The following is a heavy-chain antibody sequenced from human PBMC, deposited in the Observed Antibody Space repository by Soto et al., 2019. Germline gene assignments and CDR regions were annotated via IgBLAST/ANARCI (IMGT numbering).Heavy chain of an antibody. CDR2: INHSGST. V-gene: IGHV4-34*01. Sequence: QVQLQQWGAGLLKPSETLSLTCAVYGGSFSGYYWSWIRQPPGKGLEWIGEINHSGSTNYNPSLNSRXXRXVXXSKTQSSPKPSSVTAAATAVYYCARGARGDYWFDPWGQGTPVTVSS. CDR1: GGSFSGYY. J-gene: IGHJ5*02. D-gene: IGHD4-17*01. CDR3: ARGARGDYWFDP.